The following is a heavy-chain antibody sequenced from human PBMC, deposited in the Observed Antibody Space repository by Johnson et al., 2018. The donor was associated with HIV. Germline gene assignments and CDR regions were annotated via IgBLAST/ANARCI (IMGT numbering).Heavy chain of an antibody. CDR2: ISGSDGAI. CDR3: ARSVNAGRPFDI. Sequence: QVQLVKSGGGVVQPGGSLRLSCAASGFTFSDYYMSWIRQAPGKGLEWVSYISGSDGAIWYADSVKGRFTVSRDNAKNSFYLQMNSLRAEDTAVYYCARSVNAGRPFDIWGQGTMVTVSS. J-gene: IGHJ3*02. D-gene: IGHD2-8*01. V-gene: IGHV3-11*04. CDR1: GFTFSDYY.